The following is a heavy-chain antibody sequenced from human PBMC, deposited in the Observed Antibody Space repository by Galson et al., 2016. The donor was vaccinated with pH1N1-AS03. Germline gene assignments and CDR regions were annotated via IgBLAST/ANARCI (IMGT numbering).Heavy chain of an antibody. Sequence: SVKVSCKASDDTFNSHGISWVRQAPGQGLEWMGWISANNGDTNYAQKFQGRVTMTRDASISTTYMELSSLRSDDTAVYYCVRGSPHSSSTNYAFEFWGRGTMVTVSS. J-gene: IGHJ3*01. CDR1: DDTFNSHG. CDR2: ISANNGDT. V-gene: IGHV1-18*01. D-gene: IGHD6-13*01. CDR3: VRGSPHSSSTNYAFEF.